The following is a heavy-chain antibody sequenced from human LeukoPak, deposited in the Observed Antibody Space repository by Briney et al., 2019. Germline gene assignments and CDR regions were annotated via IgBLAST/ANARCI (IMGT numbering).Heavy chain of an antibody. Sequence: GGSLRLSRAASGFTFSSYIIHWVRQAPGKGLEWVAVISDDGSNKYYADSVKGRFTISRDNSKNTLYLQMNSLRAEDTAVYYCARDPEGGDYYYYMDVWGKGTTVTVSS. V-gene: IGHV3-30*04. D-gene: IGHD2-21*01. CDR3: ARDPEGGDYYYYMDV. J-gene: IGHJ6*03. CDR2: ISDDGSNK. CDR1: GFTFSSYI.